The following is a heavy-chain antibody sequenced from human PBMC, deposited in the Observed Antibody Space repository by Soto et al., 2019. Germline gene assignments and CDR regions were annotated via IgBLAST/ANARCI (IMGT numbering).Heavy chain of an antibody. J-gene: IGHJ4*02. D-gene: IGHD3-10*01. CDR1: GVSISSYY. CDR2: IYYSGST. Sequence: SETLSLTCTVSGVSISSYYWSWIRQPPGKGLEWIGYIYYSGSTNYNPSLKSRVTISVDTSKNQFSLKLSSVTAADTAVYYCARTGGWRFGELTYYFDYWGQGTLVTVSS. CDR3: ARTGGWRFGELTYYFDY. V-gene: IGHV4-59*01.